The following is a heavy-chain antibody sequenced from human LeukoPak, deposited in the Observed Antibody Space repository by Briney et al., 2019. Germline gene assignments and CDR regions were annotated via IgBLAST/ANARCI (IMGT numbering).Heavy chain of an antibody. V-gene: IGHV3-11*05. CDR1: GFTFSDYY. Sequence: GGSLRLSCAASGFTFSDYYMSWIRQAPGKGVEWISYISSSSTYTNYADSVKGRFTISRDNAKNSLYLQMNSLRAEDTAAYYCARDSSDYYRDYWGQGTLVTVSS. J-gene: IGHJ4*02. CDR3: ARDSSDYYRDY. D-gene: IGHD3-22*01. CDR2: ISSSSTYT.